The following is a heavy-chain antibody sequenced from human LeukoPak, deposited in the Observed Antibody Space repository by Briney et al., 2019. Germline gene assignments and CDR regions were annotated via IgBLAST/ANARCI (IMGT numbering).Heavy chain of an antibody. CDR3: ARDHSRSTSRNYYYMDV. J-gene: IGHJ6*03. Sequence: SETLSLTCTVSGGSISSYYWSWIRQPPGKGLEWIGYIYYSGSTNYNPSLTSRVTMSVDTSKNQFSLKLSSVTAADTAVYYCARDHSRSTSRNYYYMDVWGKGTTVTVSS. CDR1: GGSISSYY. D-gene: IGHD2-2*01. CDR2: IYYSGST. V-gene: IGHV4-59*12.